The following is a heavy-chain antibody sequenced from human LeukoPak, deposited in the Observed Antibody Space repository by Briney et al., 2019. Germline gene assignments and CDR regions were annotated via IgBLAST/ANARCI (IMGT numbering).Heavy chain of an antibody. V-gene: IGHV4-59*08. Sequence: SETLSLTCTVSGGSISSYYWSWIRQPPGKGLEWIGYIYYSGSTNYNPSLKSRVTISVDTSKNQFSLKLSSVTAADTAVYYCARSGYSSTFDYWAREPWSPSPQ. CDR1: GGSISSYY. D-gene: IGHD6-19*01. J-gene: IGHJ4*02. CDR2: IYYSGST. CDR3: ARSGYSSTFDY.